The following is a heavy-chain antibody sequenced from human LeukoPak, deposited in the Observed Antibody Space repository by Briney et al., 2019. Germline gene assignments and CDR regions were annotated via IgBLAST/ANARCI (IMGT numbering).Heavy chain of an antibody. J-gene: IGHJ4*02. D-gene: IGHD6-19*01. CDR3: ARRYSSGWYPDY. Sequence: ASVKVSCKASGYTFTSYGISWVRQAPGQGLEWMGWISVYNGNTNYAQKFQGRVTMTTDTSMSTAYMELRSLRSDDTAVYYCARRYSSGWYPDYWGQGTLVTVSS. V-gene: IGHV1-18*01. CDR1: GYTFTSYG. CDR2: ISVYNGNT.